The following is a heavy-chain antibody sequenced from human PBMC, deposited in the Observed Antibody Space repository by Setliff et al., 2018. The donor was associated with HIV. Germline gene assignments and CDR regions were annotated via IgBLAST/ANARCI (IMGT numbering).Heavy chain of an antibody. Sequence: GALRLSCAVSGFSFSRYGMHWVRQAPGRGLEWVAVIWKDGSKIYYADSVKGRFTISRDNSKNTLNLQMNDLRPEDTAVYYCAKNFFGSGYYFFFDFWGQGTLVTVSS. CDR2: IWKDGSKI. CDR3: AKNFFGSGYYFFFDF. D-gene: IGHD3-10*01. J-gene: IGHJ4*02. CDR1: GFSFSRYG. V-gene: IGHV3-30*02.